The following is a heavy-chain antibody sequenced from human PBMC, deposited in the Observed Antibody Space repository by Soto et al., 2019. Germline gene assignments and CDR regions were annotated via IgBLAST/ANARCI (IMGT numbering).Heavy chain of an antibody. CDR3: ARGRGELIFDY. CDR1: CVSISSGDYC. Sequence: PSEPLSLTWTVFCVSISSGDYCWSWIRQPPGKGLEWIGDTYDSGSTYYNPSLKSRVIISVDTSKKQFSLKLSSVTAADTAVYYCARGRGELIFDYWGQGTLVTVSS. J-gene: IGHJ4*02. D-gene: IGHD3-10*01. V-gene: IGHV4-30-4*01. CDR2: TYDSGST.